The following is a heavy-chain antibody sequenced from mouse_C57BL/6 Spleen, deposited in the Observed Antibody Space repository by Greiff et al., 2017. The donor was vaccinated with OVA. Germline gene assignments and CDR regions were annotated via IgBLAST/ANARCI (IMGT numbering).Heavy chain of an antibody. CDR3: ARERAITTVVEDFDY. V-gene: IGHV1-20*01. D-gene: IGHD1-1*01. J-gene: IGHJ2*01. CDR1: GYSFTGYF. Sequence: EVKLVESGPELVKPGDSVKISCKASGYSFTGYFMNWVMQSHGKSLEWIGRINPYNGDTFYNQKFKGKATLTVDKSSSTAHMELRSLTSEDSAVYYCARERAITTVVEDFDYWGQGTTLTVSS. CDR2: INPYNGDT.